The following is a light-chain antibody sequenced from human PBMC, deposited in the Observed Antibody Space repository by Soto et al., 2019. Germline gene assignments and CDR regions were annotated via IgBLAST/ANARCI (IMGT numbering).Light chain of an antibody. CDR1: QSVSSSY. V-gene: IGKV3-20*01. J-gene: IGKJ1*01. Sequence: EIVLTQSPGTLSLSPGEGATVSCRASQSVSSSYLAWYQQKPGQAPRLLIYGASSRATGIPDRFSGSGSGTDFTLTISRLEPEDFATYYCLQDYNYPRTFGQGTKVDIK. CDR3: LQDYNYPRT. CDR2: GAS.